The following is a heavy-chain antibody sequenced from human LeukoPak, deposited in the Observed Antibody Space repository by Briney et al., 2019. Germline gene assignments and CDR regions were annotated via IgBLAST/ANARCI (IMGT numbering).Heavy chain of an antibody. CDR1: GITFSSYA. Sequence: GGSLRLSCAASGITFSSYAMSWVRQAPGEGLEWVSVIYSGGSTYYADSVKGRFTISRDNSKNTLYLQMNSLRAEDTAVYYCAISRDYYGSGPNGMDVWGQGTTVTVSS. J-gene: IGHJ6*02. CDR3: AISRDYYGSGPNGMDV. CDR2: IYSGGST. D-gene: IGHD3-10*01. V-gene: IGHV3-53*01.